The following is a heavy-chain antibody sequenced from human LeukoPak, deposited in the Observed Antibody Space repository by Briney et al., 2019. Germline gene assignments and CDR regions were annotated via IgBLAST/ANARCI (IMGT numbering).Heavy chain of an antibody. D-gene: IGHD3-22*01. CDR2: ISWNSGSI. CDR3: AKGHGYDSXGPISH. J-gene: IGHJ1*01. Sequence: GRSLRLSCAASGITFDDYAMHWVRQAPGKGLEWVSGISWNSGSIGYADSVKGRFTISRDNTKNSLYLQMNSLRAEDTALYYCAKGHGYDSXGPISHWGQGTLVTVSS. CDR1: GITFDDYA. V-gene: IGHV3-9*01.